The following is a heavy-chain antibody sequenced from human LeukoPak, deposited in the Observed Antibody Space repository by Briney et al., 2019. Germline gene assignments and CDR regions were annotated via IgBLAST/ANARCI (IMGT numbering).Heavy chain of an antibody. CDR1: GFAVSSYE. CDR3: ARGAAPGVANPVLLDY. Sequence: GGSLRLSCAASGFAVSSYEMNWIRQAPGKGLEWVAYISTSGNVIYYADSVKGRFTISRDNARNSLYLQMNSLRAEDTAIYYCARGAAPGVANPVLLDYWGQGTLVTVSS. J-gene: IGHJ4*02. CDR2: ISTSGNVI. V-gene: IGHV3-48*03. D-gene: IGHD7-27*01.